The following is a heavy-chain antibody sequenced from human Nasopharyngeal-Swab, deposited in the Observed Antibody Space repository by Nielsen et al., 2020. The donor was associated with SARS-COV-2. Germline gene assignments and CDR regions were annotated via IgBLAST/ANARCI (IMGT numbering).Heavy chain of an antibody. Sequence: ASVKVFCKASGYTLTSYYMHWVRQAPGQGLEWMGVINPSGGSTSYAQKFQGRVTMTRDTSTSTVYMELSSLRSEDTAVYYCARDGVVTIFGVWRAPGSEYYFDYWGQGTLVTVSS. CDR3: ARDGVVTIFGVWRAPGSEYYFDY. CDR2: INPSGGST. D-gene: IGHD3-3*01. CDR1: GYTLTSYY. J-gene: IGHJ4*02. V-gene: IGHV1-46*01.